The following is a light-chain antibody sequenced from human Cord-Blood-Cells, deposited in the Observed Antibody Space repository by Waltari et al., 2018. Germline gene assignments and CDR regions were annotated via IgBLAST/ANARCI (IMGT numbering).Light chain of an antibody. V-gene: IGKV3-11*01. CDR3: QQRSNWLT. CDR2: DAS. CDR1: QSVSSY. J-gene: IGKJ4*01. Sequence: EIVLTQSPATLSLSPGERATLSCRASQSVSSYLAWYQQKPGQAPRLLIYDASNRATGIPAMFSGSGSRTDFTLTISSLEPEDFAVYYCQQRSNWLTFGGGTKVEIK.